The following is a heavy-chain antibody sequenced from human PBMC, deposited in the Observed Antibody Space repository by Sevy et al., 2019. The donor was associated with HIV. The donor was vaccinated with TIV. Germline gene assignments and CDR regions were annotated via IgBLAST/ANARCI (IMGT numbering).Heavy chain of an antibody. J-gene: IGHJ4*02. Sequence: GGSLRLSCAASGFTFSHYGMHWVRQAPGKGLEWVTFIQYDGNNKYYADSVKGRFTISRDNSKNMFFLQMNDLRAEDTALYYCAKITAAAGVGGFDYWGQGALVTVSS. V-gene: IGHV3-30*02. D-gene: IGHD6-13*01. CDR2: IQYDGNNK. CDR1: GFTFSHYG. CDR3: AKITAAAGVGGFDY.